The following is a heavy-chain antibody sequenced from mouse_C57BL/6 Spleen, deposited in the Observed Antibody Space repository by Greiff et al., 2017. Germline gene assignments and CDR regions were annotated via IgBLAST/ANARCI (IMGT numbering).Heavy chain of an antibody. CDR1: GFNIKDYS. Sequence: VQLQQSGAELVRPGASVKLSCTASGFNIKDYSMHWVKQRPEQGLEWIGRIEPEDGDTEYAPKFQGKATMTADTSSNTAYLQRSSLTSEDTAVYYCTASPRGFDYWGQGTTLTVSS. J-gene: IGHJ2*01. CDR3: TASPRGFDY. CDR2: IEPEDGDT. V-gene: IGHV14-1*01.